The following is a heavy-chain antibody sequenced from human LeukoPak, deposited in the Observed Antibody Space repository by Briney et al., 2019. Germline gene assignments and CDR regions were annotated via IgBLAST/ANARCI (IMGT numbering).Heavy chain of an antibody. CDR3: ARLVGYCSGGNCPDGRAFDI. D-gene: IGHD2-15*01. CDR1: GGSISISNYY. Sequence: SETLSLTCTVSGGSISISNYYWGWIRQPPGKGLEWIGSIYHSGSTYYNPSLKSRVTISVDTSKNQFSLKLSSVTAADTAVYYCARLVGYCSGGNCPDGRAFDIWGQGTMVTVSS. CDR2: IYHSGST. J-gene: IGHJ3*02. V-gene: IGHV4-39*07.